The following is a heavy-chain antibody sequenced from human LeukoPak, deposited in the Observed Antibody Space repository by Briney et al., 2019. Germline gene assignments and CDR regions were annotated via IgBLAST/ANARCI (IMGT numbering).Heavy chain of an antibody. CDR3: AKDPRVTKIVVNGFLDY. J-gene: IGHJ4*02. Sequence: PGGSLRLSCAASGFSFSSYAMSWVRQVPGKGLEWVSGISGSGGYIYYADSVKGRFTISRDNPKNTLYLQMNSLRGEDTAVYYCAKDPRVTKIVVNGFLDYWGQGTLVTVSS. CDR1: GFSFSSYA. D-gene: IGHD3-22*01. V-gene: IGHV3-23*01. CDR2: ISGSGGYI.